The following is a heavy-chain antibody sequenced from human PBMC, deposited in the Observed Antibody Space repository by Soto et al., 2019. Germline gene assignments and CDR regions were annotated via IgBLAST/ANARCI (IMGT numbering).Heavy chain of an antibody. CDR3: ARGPPLL. J-gene: IGHJ4*02. Sequence: PSETLSLTXTVSGDSITSNSYFWAWIRQPPGKGLEWIGSIYYSGSTYDNPSLKRRITISVDTSKNQFSLKLSSVTAADTAVYYCARGPPLLWGQGTLVTVSS. V-gene: IGHV4-39*07. CDR2: IYYSGST. CDR1: GDSITSNSYF.